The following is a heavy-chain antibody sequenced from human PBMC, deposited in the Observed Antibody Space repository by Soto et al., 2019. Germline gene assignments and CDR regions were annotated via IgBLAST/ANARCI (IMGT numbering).Heavy chain of an antibody. D-gene: IGHD6-19*01. J-gene: IGHJ6*02. CDR1: GYTFTSYV. CDR2: ISAYNGNT. V-gene: IGHV1-18*01. Sequence: QVQLVQSGAEVKKPGASVKVSCRASGYTFTSYVISWVRQAPAQGLEWMGWISAYNGNTNFAQKLQGKVTKTTDTTTSKAYMELRSLRSNDTAVYYCARVVATVAGPYGMDVWGQGTTVTVSS. CDR3: ARVVATVAGPYGMDV.